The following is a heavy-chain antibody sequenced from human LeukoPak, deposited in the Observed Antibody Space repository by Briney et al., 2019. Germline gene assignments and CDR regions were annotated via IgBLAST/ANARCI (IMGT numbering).Heavy chain of an antibody. J-gene: IGHJ4*02. CDR3: ASGWNCSGGSCYSGDY. CDR2: IIPIFGTA. D-gene: IGHD2-15*01. CDR1: GGTFSSYA. Sequence: SVKVSCKASGGTFSSYAISWERQAPGQGLEWMGGIIPIFGTANYAQKFQGRVTITADKSTSTAYMELSSLRSEDTAVYYCASGWNCSGGSCYSGDYWGQGTLVTVSS. V-gene: IGHV1-69*06.